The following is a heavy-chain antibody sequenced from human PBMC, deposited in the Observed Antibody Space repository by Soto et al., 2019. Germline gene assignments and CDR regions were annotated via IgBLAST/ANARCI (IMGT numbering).Heavy chain of an antibody. Sequence: QVQLVQSGAEVQKPGSSVKVSCKASGGTFSSYAISWVRQAPGQGLEWMGGIIPIFGTANYAQKFQGRVTITADESTSTAYMELSSLRSEDTAVYYCARDLGAVATTDDAFDIWGQGTMVTVSS. J-gene: IGHJ3*02. D-gene: IGHD5-12*01. V-gene: IGHV1-69*01. CDR1: GGTFSSYA. CDR2: IIPIFGTA. CDR3: ARDLGAVATTDDAFDI.